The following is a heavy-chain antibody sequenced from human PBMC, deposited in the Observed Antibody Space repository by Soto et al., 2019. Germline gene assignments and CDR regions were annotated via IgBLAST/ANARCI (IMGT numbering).Heavy chain of an antibody. J-gene: IGHJ4*02. V-gene: IGHV2-5*02. Sequence: QITLNESGPTVVRPTETLTLTCRFSGFSLTTSGVGVGWIRQSPGKAPEWLALISCDDDKRYSASLKSRLTITKDTSKNPVVLTVSDLDPTDTATYYCAHRVLRTVFGLVTTTAIYFDFWGQGTPVAVSS. D-gene: IGHD3-3*01. CDR1: GFSLTTSGVG. CDR2: ISCDDDK. CDR3: AHRVLRTVFGLVTTTAIYFDF.